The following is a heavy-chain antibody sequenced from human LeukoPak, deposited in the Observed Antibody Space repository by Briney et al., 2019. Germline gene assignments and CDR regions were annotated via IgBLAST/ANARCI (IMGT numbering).Heavy chain of an antibody. CDR3: ARDPDSSGS. J-gene: IGHJ5*02. CDR1: GGSFSGYY. Sequence: KASETLSLTCAVYGGSFSGYYWSWIRQPPGKGLEWIGYIHYSGTTNYNPSLKSRVTMSVDTSKNLFSLNLSSMTAADTAVYYCARDPDSSGSWGQGTLVTVSS. V-gene: IGHV4-59*01. D-gene: IGHD3-22*01. CDR2: IHYSGTT.